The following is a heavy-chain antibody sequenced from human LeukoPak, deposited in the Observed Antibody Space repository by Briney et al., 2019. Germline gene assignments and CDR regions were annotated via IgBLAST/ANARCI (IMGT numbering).Heavy chain of an antibody. V-gene: IGHV3-30*18. CDR1: GFTFSSYG. CDR2: ISYDGSNK. Sequence: PGGSLRLSCAASGFTFSSYGMHWVRQAPGKGLEWVAVISYDGSNKYYADSVKGRFTISRDNSKNTLYLQMNSLRAEDTAVYYCAKTPPDSYGMDVWGQGTTVTVSS. J-gene: IGHJ6*02. CDR3: AKTPPDSYGMDV.